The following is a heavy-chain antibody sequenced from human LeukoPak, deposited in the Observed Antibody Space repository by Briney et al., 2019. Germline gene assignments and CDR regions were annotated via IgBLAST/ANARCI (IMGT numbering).Heavy chain of an antibody. CDR3: ARRNYYDSSGYYADYYYMDV. CDR2: IYPGDSDT. Sequence: ASVKVSCKGSGYSFTSYWIGWVRQMPGKGLEWMGIIYPGDSDTRYSPSFQGQVTISADKSISTAYLQWSSLKASDTAMYYCARRNYYDSSGYYADYYYMDVWGKGTTVTVSS. J-gene: IGHJ6*03. D-gene: IGHD3-22*01. V-gene: IGHV5-51*01. CDR1: GYSFTSYW.